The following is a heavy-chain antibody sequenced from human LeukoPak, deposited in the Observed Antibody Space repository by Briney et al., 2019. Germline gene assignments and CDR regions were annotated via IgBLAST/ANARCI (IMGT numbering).Heavy chain of an antibody. J-gene: IGHJ4*02. V-gene: IGHV4-39*01. D-gene: IGHD3/OR15-3a*01. Sequence: PSETLSLTCTVSGGSISSSSCSWGWIRQPPGKGLEWIGSIYYSGSTYYNPSLKSRVTISVDTSKNQFSLKLSSVTAADTAVYYCASQFSYKRTGGSDYWGQGTLVTVSS. CDR1: GGSISSSSCS. CDR3: ASQFSYKRTGGSDY. CDR2: IYYSGST.